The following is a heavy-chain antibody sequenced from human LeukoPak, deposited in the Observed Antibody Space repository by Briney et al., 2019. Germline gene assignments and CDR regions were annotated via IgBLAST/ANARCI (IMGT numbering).Heavy chain of an antibody. D-gene: IGHD3-22*01. CDR3: ASFFEYYYDSSGFAFDI. Sequence: SETLSLTCTVSGGSISSSSYYWGWIRQPPGKGLEWIGSIYYSGSTYYNPSLKSRVTISVDTSKNQFSLKLSSVTAADTAVYYCASFFEYYYDSSGFAFDIWGQGTMVTVSS. CDR1: GGSISSSSYY. CDR2: IYYSGST. J-gene: IGHJ3*02. V-gene: IGHV4-39*07.